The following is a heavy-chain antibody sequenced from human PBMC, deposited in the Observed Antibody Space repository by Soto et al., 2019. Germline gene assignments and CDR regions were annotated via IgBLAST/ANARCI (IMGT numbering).Heavy chain of an antibody. D-gene: IGHD2-2*01. CDR2: INAGNGNT. J-gene: IGHJ4*02. CDR1: GYTFTSYA. V-gene: IGHV1-3*01. Sequence: ASVKVSCKASGYTFTSYAMHWVRHAPGQRLEWMGWINAGNGNTKYSQKFQGRVTITRDTSASTAYMELSSLRSEDTAVYYCARAGGDVLVPADTAFGYWGQGTLVTSPQ. CDR3: ARAGGDVLVPADTAFGY.